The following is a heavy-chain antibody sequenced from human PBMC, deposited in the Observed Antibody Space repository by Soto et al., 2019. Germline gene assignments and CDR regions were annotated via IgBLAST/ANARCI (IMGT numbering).Heavy chain of an antibody. D-gene: IGHD6-13*01. V-gene: IGHV4-34*01. CDR3: ARGAGYSSSWYYYYGMDV. J-gene: IGHJ6*02. Sequence: PSETLSLTCAVYCGSFRGYYWSWIRQPPGKGLEWIGEINHSGSTNYNPSLKSRVTMSVDTSKNQFSLKLSSVTAADTAVYYCARGAGYSSSWYYYYGMDVWGQGTTVTVSS. CDR1: CGSFRGYY. CDR2: INHSGST.